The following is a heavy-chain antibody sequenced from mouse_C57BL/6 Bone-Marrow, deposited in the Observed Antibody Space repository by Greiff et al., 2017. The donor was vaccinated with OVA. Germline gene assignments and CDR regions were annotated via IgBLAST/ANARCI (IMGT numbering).Heavy chain of an antibody. J-gene: IGHJ4*01. V-gene: IGHV1-52*01. CDR1: GYTFTSYW. D-gene: IGHD1-1*01. CDR3: ARFHYYYGSSYEVDY. Sequence: QVQLQQPGAELVRPGSSVKLSCKASGYTFTSYWMHWVKQRPIQGLEWIGNIDPSDSETHYNQKFKVKATLTVDKSSSTAYMQLSSLTSEDSAVYYCARFHYYYGSSYEVDYWGQGTSVTVSS. CDR2: IDPSDSET.